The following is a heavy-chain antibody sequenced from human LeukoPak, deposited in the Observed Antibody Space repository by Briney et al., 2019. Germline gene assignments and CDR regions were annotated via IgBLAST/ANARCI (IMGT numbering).Heavy chain of an antibody. CDR3: ARVAAAGTGNDAFDI. Sequence: SVKVSCKASGGTLSSYAISWVRQAPGQGLEWMGGIIPIFGTANYAQKFQGRVTITADESTSTAYMELSSLRSEDTAVYYCARVAAAGTGNDAFDIWGQGTMVTVSS. V-gene: IGHV1-69*01. J-gene: IGHJ3*02. D-gene: IGHD6-13*01. CDR1: GGTLSSYA. CDR2: IIPIFGTA.